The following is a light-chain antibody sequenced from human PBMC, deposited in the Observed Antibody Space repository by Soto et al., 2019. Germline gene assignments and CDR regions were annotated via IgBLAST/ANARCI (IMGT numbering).Light chain of an antibody. CDR3: HQYGRSPPWT. CDR1: QSVSSNL. V-gene: IGKV3-20*01. CDR2: GAS. J-gene: IGKJ1*01. Sequence: EIVLTQSPGTLFLSPGERATLSCRASQSVSSNLLAWYQQKPGQAPRLLIYGASSRATGVPDRFSGSGSGTDFTLTISRLEPEDFAVYYCHQYGRSPPWTFGQWTKVEIK.